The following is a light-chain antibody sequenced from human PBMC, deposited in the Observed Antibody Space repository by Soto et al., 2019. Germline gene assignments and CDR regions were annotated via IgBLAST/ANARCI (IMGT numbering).Light chain of an antibody. CDR3: SSYTSSSTLGVV. J-gene: IGLJ2*01. V-gene: IGLV2-14*01. Sequence: QSALTQPASVSGSPGQSITISCTGTNSDVVGYNYVSWYQQHPGKAPKLMIYDVSNRPSGVSNRFSGSKSGNTASLTISGLQAEDEADYYCSSYTSSSTLGVVFGGGTKRTVL. CDR2: DVS. CDR1: NSDVVGYNY.